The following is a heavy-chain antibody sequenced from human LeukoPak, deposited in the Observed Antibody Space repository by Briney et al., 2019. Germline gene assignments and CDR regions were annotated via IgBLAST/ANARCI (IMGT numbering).Heavy chain of an antibody. J-gene: IGHJ6*03. CDR3: ARDKSSGWYPSYYYYYMDV. CDR1: GGTFSSYA. CDR2: IIPVFGTA. D-gene: IGHD6-19*01. V-gene: IGHV1-69*13. Sequence: SVKVSCKASGGTFSSYAISWVRQAPGQGLEWMGGIIPVFGTANYAQKFQGRVTITADESTSTAYMELSSLRSEDTAVYYCARDKSSGWYPSYYYYYMDVWGKGTTVTVSS.